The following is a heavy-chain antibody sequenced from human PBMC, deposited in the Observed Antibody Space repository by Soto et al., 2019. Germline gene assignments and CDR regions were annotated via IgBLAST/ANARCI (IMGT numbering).Heavy chain of an antibody. CDR2: IYHSGNA. Sequence: SETLSLTCAVSGGSISSGGHSWSWLRQPPGKGREWIGFIYHSGNAYYTPFLTSRVTTSVARSKHQLCLQRNAVPAGDTAVYYCGRGHVRYYFDSRSQRTPVTVSS. CDR1: GGSISSGGHS. V-gene: IGHV4-30-2*01. J-gene: IGHJ4*02. CDR3: GRGHVRYYFDS.